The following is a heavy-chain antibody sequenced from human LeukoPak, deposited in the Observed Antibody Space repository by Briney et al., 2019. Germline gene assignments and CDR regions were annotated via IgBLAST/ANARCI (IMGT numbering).Heavy chain of an antibody. V-gene: IGHV4-34*01. CDR1: GGSFSGYY. D-gene: IGHD3-10*01. CDR2: INHSGST. J-gene: IGHJ6*03. Sequence: PSETLSLTCAVYGGSFSGYYWSWIRQPPGKGLEWIGEINHSGSTNYNPSLKSRVTISVDTSKNQFSLKLSSVTAADTAVYYCARGHMVRGVESYYYYYMDVWGKGTTVTISS. CDR3: ARGHMVRGVESYYYYYMDV.